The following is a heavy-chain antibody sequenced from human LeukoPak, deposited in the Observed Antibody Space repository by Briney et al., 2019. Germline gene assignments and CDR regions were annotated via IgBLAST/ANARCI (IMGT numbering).Heavy chain of an antibody. CDR3: ARIGAVAGTKGFDY. D-gene: IGHD6-19*01. CDR1: GGSTSNSRYY. Sequence: SETLSLNCTVSGGSTSNSRYYWGWVRQPPGKGLECIGSVCYSGSTYYNPSLKSRVTISVDTSKNQFPLKLSSVAAADTAVYYCARIGAVAGTKGFDYWGQGTLVTVSS. V-gene: IGHV4-39*01. CDR2: VCYSGST. J-gene: IGHJ4*02.